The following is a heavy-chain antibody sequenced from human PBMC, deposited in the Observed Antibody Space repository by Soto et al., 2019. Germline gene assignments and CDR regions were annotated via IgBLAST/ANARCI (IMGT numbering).Heavy chain of an antibody. CDR3: ARVSIVGAPFDY. J-gene: IGHJ4*02. D-gene: IGHD1-26*01. CDR1: GYTFTSYA. V-gene: IGHV1-3*01. Sequence: ASVKVSCKASGYTFTSYAMHWVRQAPGQRLEWMGWINAGNGNTKYSQKFQGRVTITRDTSASTAYMELSSLRSEDTAVYYCARVSIVGAPFDYWGQRTLVTVSS. CDR2: INAGNGNT.